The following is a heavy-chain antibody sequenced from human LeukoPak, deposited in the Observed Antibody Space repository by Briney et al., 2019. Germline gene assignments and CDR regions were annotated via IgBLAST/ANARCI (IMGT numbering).Heavy chain of an antibody. V-gene: IGHV3-7*01. D-gene: IGHD2-15*01. CDR3: TTDNCSGGSCYPGFLFYYYGMDV. CDR2: INQDGSQK. CDR1: GFTFGSCW. J-gene: IGHJ6*02. Sequence: GGSLRLSCAASGFTFGSCWMNWVRQTPGKGLEWVANINQDGSQKFYVDSVKGRFTISRDNANNSLYLQMNSLRAEDTAVYYCTTDNCSGGSCYPGFLFYYYGMDVWGQGTTVTVSS.